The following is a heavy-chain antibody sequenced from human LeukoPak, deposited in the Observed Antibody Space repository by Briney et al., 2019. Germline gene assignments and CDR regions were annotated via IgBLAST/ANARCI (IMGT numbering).Heavy chain of an antibody. CDR3: ARAPMAITTSAFPDAFDF. CDR1: GGSVSGHY. J-gene: IGHJ3*01. Sequence: SETLSLTCTVSGGSVSGHYWSWIRQTPGKGLEWIGYVSYSGGTIYNPSLKRRVSISLDTSKNQFSLKLSSPAAADPAVYYCARAPMAITTSAFPDAFDFWGQGTMVTVSS. CDR2: VSYSGGT. D-gene: IGHD5-12*01. V-gene: IGHV4-59*02.